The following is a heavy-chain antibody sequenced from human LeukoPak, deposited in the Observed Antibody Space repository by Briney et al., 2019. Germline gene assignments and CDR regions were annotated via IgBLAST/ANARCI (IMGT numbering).Heavy chain of an antibody. J-gene: IGHJ4*02. CDR2: ISDYNGNT. D-gene: IGHD2-21*02. CDR3: AKTRGGDNDH. V-gene: IGHV1-18*01. Sequence: PGASVKVSCKASGYTFTSYGISWVRQAPGQGLEWMGWISDYNGNTNYVQKLQGRVTMTTDTSTSTAYMELRSLRSDDTAVYYCAKTRGGDNDHWGQGTLVTVSS. CDR1: GYTFTSYG.